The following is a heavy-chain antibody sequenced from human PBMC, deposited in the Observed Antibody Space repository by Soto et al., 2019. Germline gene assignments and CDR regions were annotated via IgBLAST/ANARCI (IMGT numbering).Heavy chain of an antibody. J-gene: IGHJ3*01. D-gene: IGHD6-6*01. CDR1: GFSLPTSVVG. CDR2: ICWNDDE. V-gene: IGHV2-5*01. Sequence: PTPTLTLTCTFSGFSLPTSVVGVFWIRQPPGKALEWLALICWNDDERYSPSLRSRLTITRDTSKNQVVLTMTNMDAVDTATYYCAPSRRSSGDAFDFWGQGTMVTVSS. CDR3: APSRRSSGDAFDF.